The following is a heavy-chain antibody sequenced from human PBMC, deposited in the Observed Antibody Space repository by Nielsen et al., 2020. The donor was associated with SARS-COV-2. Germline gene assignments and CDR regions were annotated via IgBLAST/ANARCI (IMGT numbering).Heavy chain of an antibody. Sequence: ASVKVSCKASGYTFTGYYMHWVRQAPGQGLEWMGWMNPNSGNTGYAQKFQGRVTMTRNTSISTAYMELRSLRSDDTAVYFCAKTYSTSWFDPWGQGTLVTVSS. CDR1: GYTFTGYY. CDR2: MNPNSGNT. V-gene: IGHV1-8*02. CDR3: AKTYSTSWFDP. D-gene: IGHD2-2*01. J-gene: IGHJ5*02.